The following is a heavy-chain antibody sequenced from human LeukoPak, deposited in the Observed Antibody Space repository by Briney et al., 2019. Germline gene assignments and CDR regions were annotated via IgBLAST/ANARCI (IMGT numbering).Heavy chain of an antibody. Sequence: PGGSLRLSCAASGFTVSSYGMHWVRQAPGKGLEWVAVVWYDGSNKYYADSVKGRFTISRDNSKNTLYLQMNSLRAEDTAVYYCARAELTGDGVDYWGQGTLVTVSS. J-gene: IGHJ4*02. CDR3: ARAELTGDGVDY. CDR2: VWYDGSNK. V-gene: IGHV3-33*01. D-gene: IGHD7-27*01. CDR1: GFTVSSYG.